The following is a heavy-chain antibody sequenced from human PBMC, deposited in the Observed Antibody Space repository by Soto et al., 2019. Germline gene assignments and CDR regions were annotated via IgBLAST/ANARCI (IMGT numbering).Heavy chain of an antibody. D-gene: IGHD6-19*01. CDR2: ISYDGSNK. Sequence: QVQLVESGGGVVQPGRSLRLSCAASGFTFSSYAMHWVRQAPGKGLEWVAVISYDGSNKYYADSVKGRFTISRDNSKNTLYLQMNRLRAEDTAVYYCARVCPLDSSGWYGGYYYGMDVWGQGTTVTVSS. CDR1: GFTFSSYA. J-gene: IGHJ6*02. V-gene: IGHV3-30-3*01. CDR3: ARVCPLDSSGWYGGYYYGMDV.